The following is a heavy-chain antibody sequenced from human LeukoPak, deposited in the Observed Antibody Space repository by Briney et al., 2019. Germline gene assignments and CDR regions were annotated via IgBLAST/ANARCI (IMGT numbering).Heavy chain of an antibody. CDR3: AKGIRYCSSTSCLNYFDY. CDR1: GFTFSSYA. J-gene: IGHJ4*02. Sequence: GSLRPSCAASGFTFSSYAMSWVRRAPGKGLEWVSTISGSGGSTYYADSVKGRFTISRDNSKNTLYLQMNSLRAEDTAIYYCAKGIRYCSSTSCLNYFDYWGQGTLVTVSS. D-gene: IGHD2-2*01. V-gene: IGHV3-23*01. CDR2: ISGSGGST.